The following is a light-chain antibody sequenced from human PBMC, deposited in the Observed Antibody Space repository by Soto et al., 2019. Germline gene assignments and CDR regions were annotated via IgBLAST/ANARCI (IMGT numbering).Light chain of an antibody. CDR2: AAS. CDR3: QKYNSAPLT. CDR1: QSISSW. V-gene: IGKV1-27*01. J-gene: IGKJ4*01. Sequence: DIQMTQSPSTLSASVGARAPITCRASQSISSWLAWYQQKPGKVPKLLIYAASTLQSGVPSRFSGSGSGTDFTLTISSLQPEDVATYYCQKYNSAPLTFGGGTKVDIK.